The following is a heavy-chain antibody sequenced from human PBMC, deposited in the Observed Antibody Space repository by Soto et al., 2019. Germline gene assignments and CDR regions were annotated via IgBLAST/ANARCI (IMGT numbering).Heavy chain of an antibody. CDR3: AKVMTTVTTDFDY. CDR1: GFTFSSYG. V-gene: IGHV3-30*18. D-gene: IGHD4-17*01. CDR2: ISYDGSNK. Sequence: GGSLRLSCAASGFTFSSYGMHWVCQAPGKGLEWVAVISYDGSNKYYADSVKGRFTISRDNSKNTLYLQMNSLRAEDTAVYYCAKVMTTVTTDFDYWGQGTLVTVSS. J-gene: IGHJ4*02.